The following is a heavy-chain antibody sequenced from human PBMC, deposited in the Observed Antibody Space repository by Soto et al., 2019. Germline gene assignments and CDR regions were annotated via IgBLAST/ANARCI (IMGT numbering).Heavy chain of an antibody. V-gene: IGHV4-4*02. CDR3: ARPKLHYYDSSGYYYFDY. CDR1: SGSISSSNW. CDR2: IYHSGST. Sequence: SETLSLTCAVSSGSISSSNWWSWVRQPPGKGLEWIGEIYHSGSTNYNPSLKSRVTISVDKSKNQFSLKLSSVTASDTAMYYCARPKLHYYDSSGYYYFDYWGQGTLVTVSS. D-gene: IGHD3-22*01. J-gene: IGHJ4*02.